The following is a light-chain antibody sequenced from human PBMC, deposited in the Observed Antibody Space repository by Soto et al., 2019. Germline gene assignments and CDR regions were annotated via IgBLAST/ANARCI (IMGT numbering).Light chain of an antibody. J-gene: IGLJ1*01. Sequence: QSVLTQPPSASGTPGQRVTISCSGSSSNIGSNTVNWYQQVPGTAPKVLIYTNHQRPSGVPDRFSGSKSGTSASLAISGLQSEDEADYYCAAWDDSLNGYVFGTGTKVTVL. V-gene: IGLV1-44*01. CDR1: SSNIGSNT. CDR2: TNH. CDR3: AAWDDSLNGYV.